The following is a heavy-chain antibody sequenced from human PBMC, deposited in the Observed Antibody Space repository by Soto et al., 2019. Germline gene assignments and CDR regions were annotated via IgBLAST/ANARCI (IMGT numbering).Heavy chain of an antibody. CDR3: VRGYCTTTPCSGDFQH. V-gene: IGHV1-46*01. D-gene: IGHD2-8*01. CDR2: IHPSGDT. J-gene: IGHJ1*01. Sequence: ASVKVSCKASGYKFTTYFIHWVRQAPGQGLEWMGMIHPSGDTGYGQKFRGRVTRTIDTSTTTAYMELRNLTSEDTAIYFSVRGYCTTTPCSGDFQHWGQGTLVTVSS. CDR1: GYKFTTYF.